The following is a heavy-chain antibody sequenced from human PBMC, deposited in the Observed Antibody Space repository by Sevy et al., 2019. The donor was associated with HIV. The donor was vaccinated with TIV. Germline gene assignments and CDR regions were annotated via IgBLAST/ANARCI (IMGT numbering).Heavy chain of an antibody. J-gene: IGHJ4*02. CDR1: GFTFSSYW. V-gene: IGHV3-7*03. Sequence: GGSLRLSCAASGFTFSSYWMSWVRQAPGKGLEWVANIKQDGSEKYYVDSVKGRFTISRDNAKNSLYLQMNSLRAEDTAVYYCARVGTKRDYYFDYWGQGTLVTVSS. CDR3: ARVGTKRDYYFDY. CDR2: IKQDGSEK.